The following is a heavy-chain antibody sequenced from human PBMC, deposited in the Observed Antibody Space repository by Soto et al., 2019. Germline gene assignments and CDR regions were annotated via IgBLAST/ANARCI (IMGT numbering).Heavy chain of an antibody. V-gene: IGHV4-38-2*01. Sequence: LSLTCVVSNFSISSGYYWGWIRQSPGKGLEWIASIYRSGTTSYNPSLKSRVTISVDPSKNQFSLMLTAVTAADTAVYYCARTHSGSYYSVFNYWGRGALVTVSS. J-gene: IGHJ4*02. CDR2: IYRSGTT. D-gene: IGHD1-26*01. CDR1: NFSISSGYY. CDR3: ARTHSGSYYSVFNY.